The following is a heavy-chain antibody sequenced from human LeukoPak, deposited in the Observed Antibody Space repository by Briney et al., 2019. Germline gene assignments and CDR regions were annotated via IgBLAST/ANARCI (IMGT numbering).Heavy chain of an antibody. CDR2: IYYSGST. V-gene: IGHV4-59*08. J-gene: IGHJ4*02. Sequence: PSETLSLTCTVSGGTMSNYYWSWIRQPPGKGLECTGHIYYSGSTNYRPSLKSRVTISLDTSKNQFSLKLSSVTAADTAVYYCARLSIASRVRIFDYWGQGTLVTVSS. CDR1: GGTMSNYY. D-gene: IGHD6-6*01. CDR3: ARLSIASRVRIFDY.